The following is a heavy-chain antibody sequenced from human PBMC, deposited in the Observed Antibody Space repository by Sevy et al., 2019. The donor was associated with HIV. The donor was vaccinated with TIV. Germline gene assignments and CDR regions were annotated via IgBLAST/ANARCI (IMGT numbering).Heavy chain of an antibody. CDR3: VGPKLTYINGWHYLDY. CDR1: GASISSSGYY. Sequence: SETLSLTCTVSGASISSSGYYWGWIRQPPGKGLEWIASINDSGTTFYNPSLKSRVTISAVTSKNQFSLRLSSVTAADSSIYFCVGPKLTYINGWHYLDYWGQGTVVTVSS. D-gene: IGHD6-19*01. CDR2: INDSGTT. J-gene: IGHJ4*02. V-gene: IGHV4-39*01.